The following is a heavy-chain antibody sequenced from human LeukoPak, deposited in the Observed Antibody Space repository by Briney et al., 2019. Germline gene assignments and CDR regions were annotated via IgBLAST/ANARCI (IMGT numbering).Heavy chain of an antibody. CDR2: INPNSGGT. Sequence: ASVKVSCKASGYTFTGYYMHWVRQAPGQGLEWMGWINPNSGGTNYAQKFQGRVTMTRDTSISTAYMELSRLRSDDTAVYYCARIGGSGSYDDYYYYYMDVWGKGTTVTVSS. CDR3: ARIGGSGSYDDYYYYYMDV. D-gene: IGHD3-10*01. V-gene: IGHV1-2*02. J-gene: IGHJ6*03. CDR1: GYTFTGYY.